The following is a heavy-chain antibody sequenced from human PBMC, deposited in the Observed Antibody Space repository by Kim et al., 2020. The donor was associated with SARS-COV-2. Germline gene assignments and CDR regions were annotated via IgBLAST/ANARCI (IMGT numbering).Heavy chain of an antibody. CDR2: ISYDGSNE. CDR1: GIPFSVNG. J-gene: IGHJ5*02. Sequence: GRSLRLSCAASGIPFSVNGMQWARQAPGKGLEWVAFISYDGSNEYYADSVKGRFTISRDNSKNTVYLQMNDLRAEDTALYYCARDYCTITSCYDLWGQGTLVTVSS. V-gene: IGHV3-33*05. CDR3: ARDYCTITSCYDL. D-gene: IGHD2-2*01.